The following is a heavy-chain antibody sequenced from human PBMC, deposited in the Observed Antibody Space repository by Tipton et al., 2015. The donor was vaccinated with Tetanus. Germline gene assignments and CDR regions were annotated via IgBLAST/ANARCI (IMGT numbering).Heavy chain of an antibody. Sequence: QLVQSGAEVKKPGESLKISCKGSGYSFTSYSIGWVRQMSGKGLEWMGIIYPGASDAIYSPSFQGQVTISVDKSINTAYLQWSSLKASDTSMFYCARAHCTDGVCNFDFWGQGALVTVAS. CDR2: IYPGASDA. CDR3: ARAHCTDGVCNFDF. J-gene: IGHJ4*02. D-gene: IGHD2-8*01. V-gene: IGHV5-51*01. CDR1: GYSFTSYS.